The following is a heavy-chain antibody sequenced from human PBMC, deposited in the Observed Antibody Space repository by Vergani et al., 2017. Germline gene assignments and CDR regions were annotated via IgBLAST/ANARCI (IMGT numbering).Heavy chain of an antibody. D-gene: IGHD1-26*01. Sequence: QVQLVQSGADVKKPGSSVKVSCKASGGTFSSYAISWVRQAPGQGLEWMGRIIPIFGTANSAQTVQGIVTITSDESTSTAYMELSSLRSEDTAVYYCARGRAFDAFDIWGQGTMVTVSS. J-gene: IGHJ3*02. V-gene: IGHV1-69*15. CDR1: GGTFSSYA. CDR3: ARGRAFDAFDI. CDR2: IIPIFGTA.